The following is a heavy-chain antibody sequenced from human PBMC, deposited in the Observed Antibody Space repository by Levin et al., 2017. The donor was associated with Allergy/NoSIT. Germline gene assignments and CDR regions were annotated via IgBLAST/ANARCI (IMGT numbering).Heavy chain of an antibody. CDR2: ISSSSSYI. CDR3: ARDPDFCGGDCRAFDI. V-gene: IGHV3-21*01. CDR1: GFTFSSYS. Sequence: GESLKISCAASGFTFSSYSMNWVRQAPGKGLEWVSSISSSSSYIYYADSVKGRFTISRDNAKNSLYLQMNSLRAEDTAVYYCARDPDFCGGDCRAFDIWGQGTMVTVSS. J-gene: IGHJ3*02. D-gene: IGHD2-21*02.